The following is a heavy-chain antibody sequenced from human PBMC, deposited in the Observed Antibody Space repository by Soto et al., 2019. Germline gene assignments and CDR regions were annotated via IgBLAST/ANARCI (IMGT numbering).Heavy chain of an antibody. CDR2: ISGSGGGT. J-gene: IGHJ4*02. D-gene: IGHD1-26*01. V-gene: IGHV3-23*01. CDR3: AKEPRIVGASYFDY. CDR1: GFTFSSYA. Sequence: GGSLRLSCAASGFTFSSYAISWVRQAPGKGLEWVSAISGSGGGTYYADSVKGRFTISRDNSKNTLYLQMDSLRAEDTAVYFCAKEPRIVGASYFDYWGQGTLVTVSS.